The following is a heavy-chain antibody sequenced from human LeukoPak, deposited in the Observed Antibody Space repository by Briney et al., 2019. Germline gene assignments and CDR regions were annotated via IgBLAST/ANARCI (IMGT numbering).Heavy chain of an antibody. V-gene: IGHV3-7*01. CDR1: GFTFSSYW. D-gene: IGHD2-21*01. CDR3: ASHSVGVLPIATFDY. Sequence: GGSQRLSCAASGFTFSSYWMSWVRQAPGKGLEWVANIKPDGSEKYYVDSVKGRFTISRDNAKNSLSLQMNSLRAEDTAVYYCASHSVGVLPIATFDYWGQGTLVTVSS. CDR2: IKPDGSEK. J-gene: IGHJ4*02.